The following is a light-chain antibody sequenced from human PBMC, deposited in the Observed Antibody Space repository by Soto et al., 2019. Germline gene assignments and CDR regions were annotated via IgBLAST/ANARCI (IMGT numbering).Light chain of an antibody. CDR2: EVS. V-gene: IGLV2-8*01. CDR3: SSYAGSNNFV. Sequence: QSALTQPASVSGSPGQSITVSCTGTSSDVGYYNFVSWYQQHPGKAPKLMIYEVSKRPSGVPDRFSGSKSGNTASLTVSGLQAEDEADYYCSSYAGSNNFVFGTGTKVTVL. CDR1: SSDVGYYNF. J-gene: IGLJ1*01.